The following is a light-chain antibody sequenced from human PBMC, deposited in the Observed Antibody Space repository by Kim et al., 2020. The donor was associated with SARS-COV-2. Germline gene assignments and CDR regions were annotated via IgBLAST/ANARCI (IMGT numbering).Light chain of an antibody. V-gene: IGLV3-1*01. CDR1: KLGDKY. CDR2: QDT. J-gene: IGLJ3*02. CDR3: QAWDSSTAV. Sequence: SYELTQPPSVSVSPGQPASITCSGDKLGDKYACWYQQKPGQSPVLVIYQDTKRPSGIPERFSGSNSGNTATLTISGTQAMDEADYYCQAWDSSTAVFGGGTQLTVL.